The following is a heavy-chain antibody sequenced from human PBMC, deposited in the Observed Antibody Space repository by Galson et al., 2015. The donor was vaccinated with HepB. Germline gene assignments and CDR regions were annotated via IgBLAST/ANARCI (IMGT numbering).Heavy chain of an antibody. D-gene: IGHD4-11*01. Sequence: SVKVSCKASGFNFVDFGFIWVRQAPGQGLEWMGWINPYNGNTRYSQKFQARFTMTTDTSTKTVYMELRRLTSDDTAVYYCARAPVYTNCADDYWGQGTLVSVSS. CDR2: INPYNGNT. J-gene: IGHJ4*02. CDR1: GFNFVDFG. V-gene: IGHV1-18*04. CDR3: ARAPVYTNCADDY.